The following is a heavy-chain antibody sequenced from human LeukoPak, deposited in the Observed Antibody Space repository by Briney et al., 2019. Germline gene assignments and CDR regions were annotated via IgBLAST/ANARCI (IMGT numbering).Heavy chain of an antibody. D-gene: IGHD1-26*01. CDR3: ARQGGSSSTHLDY. Sequence: ASVKASCKASGYTFTGYYMHWVRQAPGQRLEWMGWMNADNDNRRYSEKFQGRVTITRDTSANTFYMELSSLRSEDTAVYYCARQGGSSSTHLDYWGQGTLVTVSS. J-gene: IGHJ4*02. CDR2: MNADNDNR. CDR1: GYTFTGYY. V-gene: IGHV1-3*01.